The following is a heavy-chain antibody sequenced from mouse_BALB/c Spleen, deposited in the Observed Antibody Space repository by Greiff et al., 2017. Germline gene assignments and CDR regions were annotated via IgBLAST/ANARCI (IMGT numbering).Heavy chain of an antibody. CDR2: ISSGGSYT. Sequence: EVKLVESGGGLVKPGGSLKLSCAASGFTFSSYAMSWVRQSPEKRLEWVAEISSGGSYTYYPDTVTGRFTISRDNAKNTLYLEMSSLRSEDTAMYYCARDRGTTVVAGDAMDYWGQGTSVTVSS. CDR3: ARDRGTTVVAGDAMDY. J-gene: IGHJ4*01. CDR1: GFTFSSYA. V-gene: IGHV5-9-4*01. D-gene: IGHD1-1*01.